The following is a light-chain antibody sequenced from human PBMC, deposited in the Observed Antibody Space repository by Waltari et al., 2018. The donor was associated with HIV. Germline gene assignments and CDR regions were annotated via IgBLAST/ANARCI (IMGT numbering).Light chain of an antibody. CDR2: GGF. V-gene: IGKV1-NL1*01. CDR3: HQYFSDPFS. CDR1: QDMGNS. Sequence: DIQMTQLPSSLSASVGDRVTISCRGTQDMGNSVSWYQQRPGEVPKLLVYGGFIRHRGVASRITGSGSGTDFSLTISSLQPEDFATYFCHQYFSDPFSFGGGTKVEI. J-gene: IGKJ4*01.